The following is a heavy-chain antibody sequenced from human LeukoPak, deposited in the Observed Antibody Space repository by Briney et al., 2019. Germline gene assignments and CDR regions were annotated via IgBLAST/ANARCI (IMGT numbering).Heavy chain of an antibody. V-gene: IGHV1-46*01. J-gene: IGHJ4*02. Sequence: ASVKVSCKASGYTFTTYYMHWVRQAPGRGLEWMGIINPSGGSTSYAQKFQGRVTMTRDTSTSTLYMELSSLRSEDTAVYYCALLGGNPFDYWGQGTLVTVSS. CDR1: GYTFTTYY. CDR3: ALLGGNPFDY. D-gene: IGHD1-14*01. CDR2: INPSGGST.